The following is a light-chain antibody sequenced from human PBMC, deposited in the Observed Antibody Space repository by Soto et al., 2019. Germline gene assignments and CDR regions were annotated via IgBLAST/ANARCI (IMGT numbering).Light chain of an antibody. V-gene: IGKV1D-16*01. CDR2: AAF. CDR1: QAIRNW. J-gene: IGKJ4*01. Sequence: DTQMTQSPSSLSASVGDRVTMTCRASQAIRNWLAWYQQKPGEAPKSLISAAFNLQSGVPSRFSGSGSGTDFTLTITSLQPEDFAPYYCQQYNSYPLTFGGGTKVELK. CDR3: QQYNSYPLT.